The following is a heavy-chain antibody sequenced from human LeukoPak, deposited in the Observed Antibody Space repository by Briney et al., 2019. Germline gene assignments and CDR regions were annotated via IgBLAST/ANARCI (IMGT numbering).Heavy chain of an antibody. V-gene: IGHV3-23*01. CDR1: GFTFNNYA. CDR3: AKDTHVLLWFGELLSPIDY. Sequence: GGSLRLSCAASGFTFNNYAMNWVRQAPEKGLEWVSGISGSGGSTYYADSVKGRFTISRDNSKNTLYLQMNSLRAEDTAVYDCAKDTHVLLWFGELLSPIDYWGQGTLVTVSS. D-gene: IGHD3-10*01. J-gene: IGHJ4*02. CDR2: ISGSGGST.